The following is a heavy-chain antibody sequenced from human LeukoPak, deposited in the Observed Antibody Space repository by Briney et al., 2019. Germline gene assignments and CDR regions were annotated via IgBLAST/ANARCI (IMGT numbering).Heavy chain of an antibody. D-gene: IGHD3-10*01. Sequence: PGGSLRLSCAASGFTFSNSAMSWVRQAPGKGLEWVSTLSGSGITTYYADSVKGRFTISRDNSKNTLYLQMNSLRAEDTAVYYCAKYGSGTSGGFEIWGQGTMVTVSS. CDR2: LSGSGITT. CDR3: AKYGSGTSGGFEI. CDR1: GFTFSNSA. J-gene: IGHJ3*02. V-gene: IGHV3-23*01.